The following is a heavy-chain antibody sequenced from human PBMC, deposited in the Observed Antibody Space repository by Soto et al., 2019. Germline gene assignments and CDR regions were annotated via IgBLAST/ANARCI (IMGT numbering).Heavy chain of an antibody. J-gene: IGHJ6*02. CDR2: INHSGST. Sequence: SETLSLTCAVYGESFSGYYCSWIRQPPGKGLEWIGEINHSGSTNYNPSLKSRVTISVDTSKNQFSLKLSSVTAADTAVYYCARGEYIVATTHYYYYGMDAWGQGTTVT. CDR1: GESFSGYY. D-gene: IGHD5-12*01. CDR3: ARGEYIVATTHYYYYGMDA. V-gene: IGHV4-34*01.